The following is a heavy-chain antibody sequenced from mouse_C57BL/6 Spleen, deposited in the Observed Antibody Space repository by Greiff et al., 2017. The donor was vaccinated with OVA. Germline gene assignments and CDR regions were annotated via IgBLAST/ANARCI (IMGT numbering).Heavy chain of an antibody. CDR1: GFTFTDYY. D-gene: IGHD1-1*01. J-gene: IGHJ2*01. CDR3: ARSYYGSSYFDY. Sequence: EVMLVESGGGLVQPGGSLSLSCAASGFTFTDYYMSWVRQPPGKALEWLGFIRNKANGYTTEYSASVKGRFTISRDNSQSILYLQMNALRAEDSATYYCARSYYGSSYFDYWGQGTTLTVSS. CDR2: IRNKANGYTT. V-gene: IGHV7-3*01.